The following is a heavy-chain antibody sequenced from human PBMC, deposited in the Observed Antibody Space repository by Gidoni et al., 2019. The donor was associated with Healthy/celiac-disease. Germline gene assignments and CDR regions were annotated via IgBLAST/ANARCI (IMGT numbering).Heavy chain of an antibody. V-gene: IGHV3-21*01. CDR3: ARGPPIAAAGPGNWFDP. D-gene: IGHD6-13*01. CDR1: GFTFSRYS. J-gene: IGHJ5*02. CDR2: ISISRSYI. Sequence: EVQLVESGGGLVKPGGSLRLSCAASGFTFSRYSRNWVRQAPGKGLEWVSSISISRSYIYYADSVKGRFTISRDNAKISLYLQMNSRRAEDTAVYYCARGPPIAAAGPGNWFDPWGQGTLVTVSS.